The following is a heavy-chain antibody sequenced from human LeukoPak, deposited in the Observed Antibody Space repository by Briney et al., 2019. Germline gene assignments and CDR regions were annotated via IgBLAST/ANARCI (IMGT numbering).Heavy chain of an antibody. CDR1: GFAFTYG. Sequence: GGSLRLSCVASGFAFTYGMNWARQAPGKGLEWISTISGSGDATYYAKSVKGRFTISRENSKNTLYLQMNSLRAEDTAVYYCAKEDALKWEVVDYWGQGTLVTVSS. V-gene: IGHV3-23*01. CDR3: AKEDALKWEVVDY. CDR2: ISGSGDAT. D-gene: IGHD1-26*01. J-gene: IGHJ4*02.